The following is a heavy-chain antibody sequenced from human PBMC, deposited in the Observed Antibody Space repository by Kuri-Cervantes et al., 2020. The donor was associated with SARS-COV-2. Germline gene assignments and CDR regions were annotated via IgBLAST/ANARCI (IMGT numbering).Heavy chain of an antibody. V-gene: IGHV4-34*01. Sequence: GSLRLSCTVSGGSISSYYWSWIRQPPGKGLEWIGEINHSGSTNYNPSLKSRVTVSVDTSKNQFSLKLSSVTAADTAVYYCARALVTMVRGVRGWFDPWGQGTLVTVSS. D-gene: IGHD3-10*01. J-gene: IGHJ5*02. CDR2: INHSGST. CDR1: GGSISSYY. CDR3: ARALVTMVRGVRGWFDP.